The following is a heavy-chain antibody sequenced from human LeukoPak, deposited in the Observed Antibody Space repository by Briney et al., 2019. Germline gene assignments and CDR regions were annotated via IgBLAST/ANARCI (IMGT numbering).Heavy chain of an antibody. Sequence: PGGSLRLSCVASGFTFSSYTMTWVRQAPGKGLVWVSRINSDGINTSYADSVKGRFTISRDNAKNTLNLQMNSLRAEDTAVCYCARDLGQYYDTSDNWFDPWGQGTLVTVSS. CDR3: ARDLGQYYDTSDNWFDP. CDR2: INSDGINT. D-gene: IGHD3-22*01. V-gene: IGHV3-74*01. CDR1: GFTFSSYT. J-gene: IGHJ5*02.